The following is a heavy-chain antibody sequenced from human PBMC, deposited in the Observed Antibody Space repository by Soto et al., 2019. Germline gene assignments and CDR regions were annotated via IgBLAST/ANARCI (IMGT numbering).Heavy chain of an antibody. Sequence: QVQLQESGPGLVKPSETLSLTCTVSGGSISSYYWTWIRQAPGKGLEWIGYIYFSGSTNYNPSLKSRVTISVDTSKNQFSLKLSSVTAADTAVYYCARELFGRSVWFDPWGQGTLVTVSS. CDR2: IYFSGST. CDR3: ARELFGRSVWFDP. J-gene: IGHJ5*02. D-gene: IGHD3-10*01. V-gene: IGHV4-59*01. CDR1: GGSISSYY.